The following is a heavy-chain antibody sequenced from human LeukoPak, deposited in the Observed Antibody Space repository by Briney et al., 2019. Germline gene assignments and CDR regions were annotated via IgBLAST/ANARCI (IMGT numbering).Heavy chain of an antibody. CDR1: GYTFTGYY. V-gene: IGHV1-2*02. D-gene: IGHD6-6*01. Sequence: ASVKVSCKASGYTFTGYYMHWVRQAPGQGLEWMGWINPNSGGTNYAQKFQGRVTMTRDTSISTAYMELSRLRSDDTAVYYCARDRRYSSSSAGYYYYYMDVWGKGTTVTVSS. CDR3: ARDRRYSSSSAGYYYYYMDV. CDR2: INPNSGGT. J-gene: IGHJ6*03.